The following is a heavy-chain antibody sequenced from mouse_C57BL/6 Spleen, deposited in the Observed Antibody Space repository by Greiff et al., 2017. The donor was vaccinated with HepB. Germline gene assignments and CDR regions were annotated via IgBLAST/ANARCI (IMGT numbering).Heavy chain of an antibody. CDR3: ARSGTTVVAPGFAY. CDR2: IYPGDGDT. V-gene: IGHV1-82*01. Sequence: QVQLQQSGPELVKPGASVKISCKASGYAFSSSWMNWVKQRPGKGLEWIGRIYPGDGDTNYNGKFKGKATLTADKSSSTAYMQLSSLTSEDSAVYFCARSGTTVVAPGFAYWGQGTLVTVSA. CDR1: GYAFSSSW. D-gene: IGHD1-1*01. J-gene: IGHJ3*01.